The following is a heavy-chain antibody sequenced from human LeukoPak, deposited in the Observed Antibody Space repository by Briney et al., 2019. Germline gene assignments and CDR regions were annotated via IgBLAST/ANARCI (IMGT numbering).Heavy chain of an antibody. J-gene: IGHJ4*02. Sequence: PGGSLRLSCAASGFTVSSNYMSWVRQAPGKGLEWVSVIYSGGSTYYADSVKGRFTISRDNSKNTLYLQMNSLRAEDTAVYYCASARDCSGGSCYSKDRDYWGQGTLVTVSS. CDR3: ASARDCSGGSCYSKDRDY. D-gene: IGHD2-15*01. CDR2: IYSGGST. CDR1: GFTVSSNY. V-gene: IGHV3-53*01.